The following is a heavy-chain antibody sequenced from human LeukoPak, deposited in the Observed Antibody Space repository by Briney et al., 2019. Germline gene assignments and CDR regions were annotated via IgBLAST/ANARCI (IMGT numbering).Heavy chain of an antibody. CDR1: GYTFTGYY. CDR2: ISAYNGNT. Sequence: ASVKVSCKASGYTFTGYYMHWVRQAPGQGLEWMGWISAYNGNTNYAQKLQGRVTMTTDTSTSTAYMELRSLRSDDTAVYYCARVAAAGLFDYWGQGTLVTVSS. J-gene: IGHJ4*02. CDR3: ARVAAAGLFDY. V-gene: IGHV1-18*04. D-gene: IGHD6-13*01.